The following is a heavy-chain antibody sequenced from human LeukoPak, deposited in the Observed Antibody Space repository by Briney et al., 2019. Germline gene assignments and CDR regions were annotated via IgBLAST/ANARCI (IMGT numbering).Heavy chain of an antibody. CDR1: GGSFSGYY. V-gene: IGHV4-34*01. J-gene: IGHJ5*02. CDR2: INHSGST. D-gene: IGHD3-10*01. CDR3: ARKPSDVLLWFAESKGFDP. Sequence: SETLSLTCAVYGGSFSGYYWSWIRQPPGKGLEWIGEINHSGSTNYNPSLKSRVTISVDTSKNQFSLKLSSVTAADTAVYYCARKPSDVLLWFAESKGFDPWGPGTLVTVSS.